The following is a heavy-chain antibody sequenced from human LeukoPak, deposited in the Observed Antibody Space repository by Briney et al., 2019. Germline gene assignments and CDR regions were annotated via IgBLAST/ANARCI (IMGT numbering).Heavy chain of an antibody. CDR2: MNPNSGNT. D-gene: IGHD4-17*01. Sequence: ASVKVSCKASGYTFTSYDINWVRQATGQGLEWMGWMNPNSGNTGYAQKFQGRVTMTRNTPTSTAYMELSSLRSEDTAVYYCASPHDYADSDALDMWGQGTLVTVSS. V-gene: IGHV1-8*01. J-gene: IGHJ3*02. CDR1: GYTFTSYD. CDR3: ASPHDYADSDALDM.